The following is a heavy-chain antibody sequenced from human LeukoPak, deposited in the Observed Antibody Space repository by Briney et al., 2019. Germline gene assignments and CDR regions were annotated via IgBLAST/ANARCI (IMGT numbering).Heavy chain of an antibody. CDR1: GFTFSRFW. D-gene: IGHD6-13*01. CDR2: VKQDGSEK. J-gene: IGHJ4*02. V-gene: IGHV3-7*04. CDR3: ARYGSIAAAGTFDY. Sequence: PGGSLRLSCAASGFTFSRFWMSWVRQAPGKGLEWVANVKQDGSEKYYVDSVKGRFTISRDNAKNSLYLRMNSLRAEDTAVYHCARYGSIAAAGTFDYWGQGTLVTVSS.